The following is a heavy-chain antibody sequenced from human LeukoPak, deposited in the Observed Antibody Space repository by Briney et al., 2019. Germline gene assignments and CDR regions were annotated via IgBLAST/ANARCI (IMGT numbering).Heavy chain of an antibody. D-gene: IGHD3-10*01. CDR2: MNPNSGNT. CDR1: GYTFTSYD. Sequence: ASVKVSCKAPGYTFTSYDINWVRQATGQGLEWMGWMNPNSGNTGYAQKFQGRVTMTRNTSISTAYMELSSLRSEDTAVYYCVSRRSGTNWFDPWGQGTLVTVSS. V-gene: IGHV1-8*01. CDR3: VSRRSGTNWFDP. J-gene: IGHJ5*02.